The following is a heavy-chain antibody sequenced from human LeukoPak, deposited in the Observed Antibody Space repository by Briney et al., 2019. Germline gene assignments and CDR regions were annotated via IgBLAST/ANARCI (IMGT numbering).Heavy chain of an antibody. J-gene: IGHJ4*02. CDR1: GFTFSSYG. Sequence: PGGSLRLSCAASGFTFSSYGMHWVRQAPGKGLEWVAVISYDGSNKYYADSVKGRFTISRDNSKNTLYLQMNSLRAEDTAVYYCARSESSARGSDYWGQGTLVTVSS. CDR2: ISYDGSNK. V-gene: IGHV3-30*03. CDR3: ARSESSARGSDY. D-gene: IGHD6-25*01.